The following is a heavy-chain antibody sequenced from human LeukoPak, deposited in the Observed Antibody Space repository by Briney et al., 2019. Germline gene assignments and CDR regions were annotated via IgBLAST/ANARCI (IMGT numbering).Heavy chain of an antibody. CDR1: GGSISSYY. CDR3: ARETDYGGFDY. J-gene: IGHJ4*02. D-gene: IGHD4-17*01. CDR2: IYYSGST. V-gene: IGHV4-59*01. Sequence: PSETLSLTCTVSGGSISSYYWSWIRQPPGKGLEWIGYIYYSGSTNYNPSLKSRVTISVDTSKNQFSLKLSSVTAADTAVYYCARETDYGGFDYWGQGTLVTVSS.